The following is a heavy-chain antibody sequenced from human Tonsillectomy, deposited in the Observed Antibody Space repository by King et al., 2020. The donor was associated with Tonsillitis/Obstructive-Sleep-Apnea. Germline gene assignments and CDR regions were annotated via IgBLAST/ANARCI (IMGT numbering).Heavy chain of an antibody. CDR1: GYSFPNYW. CDR3: GRSCTSNNCFGYYFDH. Sequence: QLVQSGAELRKPGESLKISCKGSGYSFPNYWIGWVRQMPGKGLEWMGIIYPDDSESRYSPSFQGQVTISADKSTSTAYLQWSSLKASDTAMYYCGRSCTSNNCFGYYFDHWGQGTLVTVSS. CDR2: IYPDDSES. J-gene: IGHJ4*02. D-gene: IGHD2-2*01. V-gene: IGHV5-51*01.